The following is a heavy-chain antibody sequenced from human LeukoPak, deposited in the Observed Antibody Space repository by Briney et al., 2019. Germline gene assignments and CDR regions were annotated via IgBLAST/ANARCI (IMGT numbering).Heavy chain of an antibody. CDR1: GGTVSSYA. J-gene: IGHJ4*02. CDR3: ARDVIGSDSSGSFDY. Sequence: SVKVSCKASGGTVSSYAISWVRQAPGQGLEWMGGIIPIFGTANYAQKFQGRVTITADESTSTAYMELSSLRSEDTAVYYCARDVIGSDSSGSFDYWGQGTLVTVSS. CDR2: IIPIFGTA. V-gene: IGHV1-69*13. D-gene: IGHD3-22*01.